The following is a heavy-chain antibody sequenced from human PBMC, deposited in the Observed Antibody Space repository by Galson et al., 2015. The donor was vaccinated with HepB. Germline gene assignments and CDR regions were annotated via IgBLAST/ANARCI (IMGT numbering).Heavy chain of an antibody. D-gene: IGHD2-2*01. Sequence: SLRLSCAASGFTFSSYAMHWVRQAPGKGLEWVAVISYDGSNKYYADSVKGRFTISRDNSKNTLYLQMSSLRAEDTAVYYCAREKTYCSSTSCYYSNYYYMDVWGKGTTVTVSS. CDR2: ISYDGSNK. CDR1: GFTFSSYA. J-gene: IGHJ6*03. V-gene: IGHV3-30*04. CDR3: AREKTYCSSTSCYYSNYYYMDV.